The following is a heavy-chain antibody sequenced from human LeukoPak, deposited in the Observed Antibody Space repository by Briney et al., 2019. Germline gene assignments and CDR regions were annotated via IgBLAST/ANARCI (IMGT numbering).Heavy chain of an antibody. J-gene: IGHJ6*03. CDR2: INPNSGNT. Sequence: ASVKVSCKASGYTFTSYDINWVRQATGQGLEWMGWINPNSGNTGYAQKFQGRVTMTRNTSISTAYMELSSLRSEDTAVYYCARGMPRVSGSYYSDYYYYYRDVWGKGTTVTISS. CDR3: ARGMPRVSGSYYSDYYYYYRDV. CDR1: GYTFTSYD. D-gene: IGHD3-10*01. V-gene: IGHV1-8*02.